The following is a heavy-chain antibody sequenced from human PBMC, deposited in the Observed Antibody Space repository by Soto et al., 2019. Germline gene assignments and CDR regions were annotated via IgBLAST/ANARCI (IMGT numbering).Heavy chain of an antibody. J-gene: IGHJ4*02. V-gene: IGHV3-30*03. Sequence: GGSLRLSCASSDFDIGGYFIHWVRQATGKGLEWVAASSYDGRETFYADSAKGRFTVSKEMSKNTAFLQMNALRHEDTAVYFCARDSGWPILNFDNWGQGT. CDR1: DFDIGGYF. CDR2: SSYDGRET. CDR3: ARDSGWPILNFDN. D-gene: IGHD3-10*01.